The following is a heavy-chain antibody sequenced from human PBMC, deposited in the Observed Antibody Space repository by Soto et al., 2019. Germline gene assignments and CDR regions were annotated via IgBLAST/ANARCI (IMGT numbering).Heavy chain of an antibody. J-gene: IGHJ6*02. CDR3: ARVVVAGYCISTSCPPYGMDV. CDR1: GYTFTSYD. V-gene: IGHV1-8*01. Sequence: GASVKVSCKASGYTFTSYDINWVRQATGQGLEWMGWMNPNSGNTGYAQKFQGRVTMTRSTSISTAYMELSSLRSEDTAVYYCARVVVAGYCISTSCPPYGMDVLGQGTTVTVSS. CDR2: MNPNSGNT. D-gene: IGHD2-2*01.